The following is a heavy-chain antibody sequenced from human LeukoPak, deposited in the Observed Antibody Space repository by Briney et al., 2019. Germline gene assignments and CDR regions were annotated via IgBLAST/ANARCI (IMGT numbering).Heavy chain of an antibody. V-gene: IGHV1-2*02. CDR3: ARDLGFDTASDFDY. CDR1: GYTFTGYY. Sequence: ASVKVSCKASGYTFTGYYMHWVRQAPGQGLEWMGWINPNSGGTNYAQKFQGRVTMTRDTSISTAYMERSRLRSDDTAVYYCARDLGFDTASDFDYWGQGTLVTVSS. D-gene: IGHD5-18*01. CDR2: INPNSGGT. J-gene: IGHJ4*02.